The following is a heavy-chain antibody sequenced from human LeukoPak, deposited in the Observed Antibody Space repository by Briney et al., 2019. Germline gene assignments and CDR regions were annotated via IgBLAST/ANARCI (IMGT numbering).Heavy chain of an antibody. V-gene: IGHV3-7*03. D-gene: IGHD6-13*01. CDR2: IKQDGSEK. CDR1: GFTFSSYS. CDR3: ARIAAAGFDC. Sequence: GGSLRLSCAASGFTFSSYSMSWVRQAPGKGLEWVANIKQDGSEKYYVDSLKGRFTISRDNAKNSLYLQMNSLRAEDTAVYYCARIAAAGFDCWGQGTLVTVSS. J-gene: IGHJ5*01.